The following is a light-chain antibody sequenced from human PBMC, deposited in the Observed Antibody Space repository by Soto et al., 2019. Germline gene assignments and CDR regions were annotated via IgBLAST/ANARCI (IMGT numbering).Light chain of an antibody. Sequence: DVVMTRSPLSLPVTLGQPASISCRSSQSLVYSDGNTYLNWFQQRPGQSPRRLIYKVSNRDSGVPDRFSGSGSGTDFTLKISRVEAEDLGVYYCMQGTHWPWTFGQGTKVEIK. CDR1: QSLVYSDGNTY. J-gene: IGKJ1*01. CDR3: MQGTHWPWT. CDR2: KVS. V-gene: IGKV2-30*01.